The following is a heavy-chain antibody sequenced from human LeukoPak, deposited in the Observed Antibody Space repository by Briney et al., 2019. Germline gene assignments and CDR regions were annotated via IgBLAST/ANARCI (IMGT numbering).Heavy chain of an antibody. D-gene: IGHD2-2*01. CDR1: GGTFSSYT. CDR3: ARDSVLVPAAKFDY. CDR2: IIPILGIA. V-gene: IGHV1-69*04. J-gene: IGHJ4*02. Sequence: GSSVKVSCKASGGTFSSYTISWVRQAPGQGLEWMGRIIPILGIANYAQKFQGRVTITADKSTSTAYMELSSLRSEDTAVYYCARDSVLVPAAKFDYWGQGTLVTVSS.